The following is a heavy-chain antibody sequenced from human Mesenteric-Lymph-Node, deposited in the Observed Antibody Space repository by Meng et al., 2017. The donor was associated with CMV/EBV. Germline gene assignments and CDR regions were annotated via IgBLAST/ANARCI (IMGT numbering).Heavy chain of an antibody. Sequence: KVSVSSFTLKWIGWVGQITGKGLEWKGISYTGDSDTRYSPYCQGQVTISADKSLSTAYLQWSSLKASDTAMYYCARRSRSSSWYVDYWGQGTLVTVSS. CDR2: SYTGDSDT. J-gene: IGHJ4*02. D-gene: IGHD6-13*01. CDR3: ARRSRSSSWYVDY. V-gene: IGHV5-51*01. CDR1: VSSFTLKW.